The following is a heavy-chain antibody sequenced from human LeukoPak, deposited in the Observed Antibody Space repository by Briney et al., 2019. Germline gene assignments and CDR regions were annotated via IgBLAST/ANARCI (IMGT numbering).Heavy chain of an antibody. CDR3: VRGGGSFDS. CDR1: GFTFSGFW. Sequence: GGSLRLSCAASGFTFSGFWMSWVRQAPTKGLEWVANIKYDGSDKLYVDSVKGRFTDSRDNANNSLYLQMNSLRAEDTAVYYCVRGGGSFDSWGQGTLVTVSS. D-gene: IGHD3-16*01. J-gene: IGHJ4*02. CDR2: IKYDGSDK. V-gene: IGHV3-7*04.